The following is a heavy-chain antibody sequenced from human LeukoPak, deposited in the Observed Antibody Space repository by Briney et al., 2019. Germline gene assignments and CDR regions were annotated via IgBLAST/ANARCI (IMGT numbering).Heavy chain of an antibody. CDR2: ISSSSSYI. CDR3: ARDRTRDAFDI. V-gene: IGHV3-21*01. J-gene: IGHJ3*02. CDR1: GFTFSSYS. D-gene: IGHD2-8*01. Sequence: GGSLRLSCAASGFTFSSYSMNWVRQAPGKGLEWASSISSSSSYIYYADSVKGRFTISRDNAKNSLYPQMNSLRAEDTAVYYCARDRTRDAFDIWGQGTMVTVSS.